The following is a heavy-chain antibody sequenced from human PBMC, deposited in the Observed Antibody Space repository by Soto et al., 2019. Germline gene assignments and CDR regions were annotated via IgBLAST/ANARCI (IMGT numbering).Heavy chain of an antibody. Sequence: LRLSCSGSGFSFSDDSFNWVRQAPGKGLERISYISTGRTTKFYADSVKGRFTISRDNARKSVYLEISSLRHEDTAVYYCARHGYGDAFDFWGRGTLVTVSS. CDR1: GFSFSDDS. CDR2: ISTGRTTK. J-gene: IGHJ4*02. D-gene: IGHD4-17*01. V-gene: IGHV3-48*02. CDR3: ARHGYGDAFDF.